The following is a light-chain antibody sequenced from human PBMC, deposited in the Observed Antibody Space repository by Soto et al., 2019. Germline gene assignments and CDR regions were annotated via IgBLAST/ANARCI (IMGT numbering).Light chain of an antibody. CDR2: VNNDGSH. CDR1: SGHSTYA. Sequence: QAVVTQSPSASASLGASVKLTCTLSSGHSTYAIAWHQQQPEKGPRYLMKVNNDGSHDRGDGIPDRFSGSSSGAERYLTISSLQSEDEADYYCQTWGTGSWVFGGGTKLTVL. V-gene: IGLV4-69*01. CDR3: QTWGTGSWV. J-gene: IGLJ3*02.